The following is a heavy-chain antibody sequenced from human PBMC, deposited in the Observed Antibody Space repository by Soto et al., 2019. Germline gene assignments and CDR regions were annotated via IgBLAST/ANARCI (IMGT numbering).Heavy chain of an antibody. V-gene: IGHV1-46*01. D-gene: IGHD3-9*01. CDR2: INPSGGST. CDR1: GYTFTSYY. Sequence: ASVKVSCKASGYTFTSYYMHWVRQAPGQGLEWMGIINPSGGSTSYAQKFQGRVTMTRDTSISTAYMELSRLRSDDTAVYYCARGGTSGGYFAWLPSGGYYFDYWGQGTLVTVSS. CDR3: ARGGTSGGYFAWLPSGGYYFDY. J-gene: IGHJ4*02.